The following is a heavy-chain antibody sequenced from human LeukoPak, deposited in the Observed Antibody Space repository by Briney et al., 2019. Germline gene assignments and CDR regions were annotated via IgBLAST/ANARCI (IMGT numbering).Heavy chain of an antibody. Sequence: GGSLRLSCAASGFTFSNFAMHWVRQAPGKGLEWVTVISYDGSNKYHADSVKGRFTISRDNSKNTMWLQMNSLRAEDTAVYYCARFSGGSYSREGAFDIWGQGTMVTVSS. CDR3: ARFSGGSYSREGAFDI. CDR2: ISYDGSNK. CDR1: GFTFSNFA. D-gene: IGHD1-26*01. J-gene: IGHJ3*02. V-gene: IGHV3-30*04.